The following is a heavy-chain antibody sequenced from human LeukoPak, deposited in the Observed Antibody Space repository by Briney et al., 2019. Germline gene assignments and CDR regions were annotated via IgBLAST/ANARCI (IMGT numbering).Heavy chain of an antibody. Sequence: SQTLSLTCAISGDSVSSNSAAWNWIRQSPSRGLEWLGRTYYRSQWHHDYAVSVKSRITINPDTSKSQFSLQLNSVTPEDTAVYYCAKTISSFTSRDAFDIWGQGTMVTVSS. V-gene: IGHV6-1*01. CDR2: TYYRSQWHH. J-gene: IGHJ3*02. D-gene: IGHD6-19*01. CDR1: GDSVSSNSAA. CDR3: AKTISSFTSRDAFDI.